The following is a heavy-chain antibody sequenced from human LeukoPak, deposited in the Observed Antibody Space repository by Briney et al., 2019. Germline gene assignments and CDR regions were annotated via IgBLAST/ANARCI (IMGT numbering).Heavy chain of an antibody. Sequence: GGSLRLACAASGFAVSSHYMSWVRQAPGKWLEWVSIIYSGGNTYYADSVRGRFTISRDNSKNTLYLQMNYLSAEDTAVYYCPSRRLNYEFGMDVWGKGTTVTVSS. J-gene: IGHJ6*04. CDR3: PSRRLNYEFGMDV. CDR1: GFAVSSHY. V-gene: IGHV3-53*01. CDR2: IYSGGNT.